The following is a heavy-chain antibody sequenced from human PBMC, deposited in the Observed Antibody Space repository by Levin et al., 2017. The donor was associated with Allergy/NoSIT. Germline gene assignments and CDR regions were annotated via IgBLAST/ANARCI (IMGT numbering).Heavy chain of an antibody. CDR1: GFTFSSYS. J-gene: IGHJ6*03. V-gene: IGHV3-21*01. Sequence: GGSLRLSCAASGFTFSSYSMNWVRQAPGKGLEWVSSISSSSSYIYYADAVKGRFTISRDNAKSSLYLHINSLRAEDTAVYYCAGLGADIVVVPAVMDVWGKGTTVTVPS. D-gene: IGHD2-2*01. CDR3: AGLGADIVVVPAVMDV. CDR2: ISSSSSYI.